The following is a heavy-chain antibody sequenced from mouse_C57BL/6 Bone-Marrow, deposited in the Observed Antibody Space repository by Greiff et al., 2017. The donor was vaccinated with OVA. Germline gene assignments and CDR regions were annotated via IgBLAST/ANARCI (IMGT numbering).Heavy chain of an antibody. CDR1: GYTFTDYN. CDR2: INPNNGGT. J-gene: IGHJ1*03. D-gene: IGHD2-1*01. Sequence: LVEPGASVKIPCKASGYTFTDYNMDWVKQSHGKSLEWIGDINPNNGGTIYNQKFKGKATLTVDKSSSTAYMELRSLTSEDTAVYYCAREIYYGNYGYFDVWGTGTTVTVSS. CDR3: AREIYYGNYGYFDV. V-gene: IGHV1-18*01.